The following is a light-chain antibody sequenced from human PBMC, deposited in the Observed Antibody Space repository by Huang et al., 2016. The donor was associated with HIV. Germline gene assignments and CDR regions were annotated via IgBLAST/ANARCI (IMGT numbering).Light chain of an antibody. Sequence: EVVLTQSPPTLSLFPGETATLSCRASQTIVTYVAWYQQRPGQGPRLLIYDVSNWGAVVPARISGAGSGTTFTLSISGLESEDFGVYYCQQRRSWPLTFGGGTKVEV. J-gene: IGKJ4*01. V-gene: IGKV3-11*01. CDR2: DVS. CDR3: QQRRSWPLT. CDR1: QTIVTY.